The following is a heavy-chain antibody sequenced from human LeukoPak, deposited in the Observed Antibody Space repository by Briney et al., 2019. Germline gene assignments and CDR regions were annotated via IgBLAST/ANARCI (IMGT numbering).Heavy chain of an antibody. CDR2: ISPSSGTI. J-gene: IGHJ4*02. D-gene: IGHD4-23*01. CDR1: GFTLRSYG. CDR3: ARVRGPTVVTMYFDY. Sequence: GGSLRLSCAASGFTLRSYGMIWVRQAPGKGLEWVSYISPSSGTIYYADSVKGRFTISRDNAEDSLSLQMNSLRDDDTGVYYCARVRGPTVVTMYFDYWGQGTPVTVSS. V-gene: IGHV3-48*02.